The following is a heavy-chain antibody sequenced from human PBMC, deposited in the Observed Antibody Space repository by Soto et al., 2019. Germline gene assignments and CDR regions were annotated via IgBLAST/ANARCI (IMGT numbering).Heavy chain of an antibody. J-gene: IGHJ5*02. D-gene: IGHD4-4*01. Sequence: GASVKVSCKASGYTFTSYAMHWVRQAPGQRLEWMGWINAGNGNTKYSQKFQGRVTITRDTSASTAYMELSSLRSEDTAVYYCARVERVTTLVYWLDPWGQGTLVTVSS. CDR2: INAGNGNT. CDR3: ARVERVTTLVYWLDP. V-gene: IGHV1-3*01. CDR1: GYTFTSYA.